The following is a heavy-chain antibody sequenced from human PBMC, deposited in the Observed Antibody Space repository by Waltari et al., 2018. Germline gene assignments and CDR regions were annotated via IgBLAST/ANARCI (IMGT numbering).Heavy chain of an antibody. CDR3: ARGNAFDF. CDR1: GDSITSYY. J-gene: IGHJ3*01. Sequence: QVQLQESGPGLVKPSETLSLTCTVSGDSITSYYWNWIRQPPGKGLEWIAYIYHSGSTTYNPSLKRRFTLSIDMSKNQFSLNLTSVTAADTAVYYCARGNAFDFWGQGTLVTVSS. CDR2: IYHSGST. V-gene: IGHV4-59*01.